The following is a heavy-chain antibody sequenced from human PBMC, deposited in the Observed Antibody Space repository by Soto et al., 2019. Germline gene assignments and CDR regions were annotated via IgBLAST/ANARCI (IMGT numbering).Heavy chain of an antibody. CDR2: ISESGDNA. D-gene: IGHD5-18*01. V-gene: IGHV3-23*01. Sequence: GSLGLSCAASGFPFNTYAMSWVRQAPGKGPEWVSAISESGDNAFYADSVQGRFTISRDNSYNILYLQMNSLRAEDTALYFCAKGGYIYGPDPWGQGTLVTVSS. J-gene: IGHJ5*02. CDR3: AKGGYIYGPDP. CDR1: GFPFNTYA.